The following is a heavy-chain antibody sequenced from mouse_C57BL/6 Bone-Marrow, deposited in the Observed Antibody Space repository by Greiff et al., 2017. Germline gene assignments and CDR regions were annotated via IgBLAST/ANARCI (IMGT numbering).Heavy chain of an antibody. CDR3: ALITTVVAYYAMDY. J-gene: IGHJ4*01. CDR1: GFTFSSYG. Sequence: EVQGVESGGDLVQPGGSLKLSCAASGFTFSSYGMSWVRQTPDKRLEWVATISSGGSYTYYPDSVTGRFTISRDNAKNTLYLQMSSLKSDNTAMYYFALITTVVAYYAMDYWGQGTSVTVSS. CDR2: ISSGGSYT. V-gene: IGHV5-6*01. D-gene: IGHD1-1*01.